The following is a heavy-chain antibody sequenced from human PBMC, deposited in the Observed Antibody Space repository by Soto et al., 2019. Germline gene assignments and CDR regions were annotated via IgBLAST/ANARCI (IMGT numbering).Heavy chain of an antibody. CDR2: IYHSGRT. Sequence: QVQLQESGPGLVKPSGTLSLTCAVSGGSISSSNCWSWVRQPPGKGLEGIGEIYHSGRTNFNPSLKSRGTISVDKSKNQFSLKLNSVTAADTAVYYCARVSGSYYYGMDVWGQGTTVTVSS. V-gene: IGHV4-4*02. CDR1: GGSISSSNC. J-gene: IGHJ6*02. CDR3: ARVSGSYYYGMDV.